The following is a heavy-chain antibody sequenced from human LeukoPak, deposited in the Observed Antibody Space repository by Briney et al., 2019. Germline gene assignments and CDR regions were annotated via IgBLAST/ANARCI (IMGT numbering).Heavy chain of an antibody. D-gene: IGHD2-21*01. CDR2: IDHTVTT. V-gene: IGHV4-34*01. J-gene: IGHJ4*02. CDR3: ATDIGDTYRYFDY. CDR1: GGSFCGYS. Sequence: PLETLSLTCAVSGGSFCGYSWSWIRETPGKGLERIGEIDHTVTTSYIPSLKGRATISVDTSKNQFSLNLNSVTAADRAVYYCATDIGDTYRYFDYWGQGALVTVSS.